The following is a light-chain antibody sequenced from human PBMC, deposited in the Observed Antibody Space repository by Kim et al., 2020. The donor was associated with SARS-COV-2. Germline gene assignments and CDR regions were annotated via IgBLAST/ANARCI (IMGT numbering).Light chain of an antibody. CDR1: WSNVGGNY. CDR3: AAWDDGLSGRM. CDR2: RND. V-gene: IGLV1-47*01. Sequence: QSVVTQPPSVSGTPGQRVTISCSGSWSNVGGNYVYWYQQLPRAAPRLLFYRNDQRSSGVPERFSASKSGSSASLAISGLRSEDEADYYCAAWDDGLSGRMFGGGTQLTVL. J-gene: IGLJ3*02.